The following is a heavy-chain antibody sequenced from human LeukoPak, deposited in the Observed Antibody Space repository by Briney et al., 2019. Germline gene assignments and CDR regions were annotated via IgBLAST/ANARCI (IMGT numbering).Heavy chain of an antibody. Sequence: GKSLRLSCAASGFRLSSHSMHWVRQAPGKGLEWVAVISYDGSNKYYADSVKGRFTISRDNSKNTLYLQMNSLRAEDTAVYYCARDSSGYYYGSGDYWGQGTLVTVSS. CDR1: GFRLSSHS. D-gene: IGHD3-22*01. CDR2: ISYDGSNK. CDR3: ARDSSGYYYGSGDY. J-gene: IGHJ4*02. V-gene: IGHV3-30-3*01.